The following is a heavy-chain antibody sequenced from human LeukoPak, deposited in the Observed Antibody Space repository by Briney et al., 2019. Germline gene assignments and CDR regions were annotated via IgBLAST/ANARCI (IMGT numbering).Heavy chain of an antibody. Sequence: SETLSLTCTVSGGSISSSSYYWGWIRQPPGTGLEWIGSIYYSGSTYYNPSLKSRVTISVDTSKNQFSLKLSSVTAADTAVYYCATEGLVPAAIEYNWFDPWGQGTLVTVSS. CDR3: ATEGLVPAAIEYNWFDP. CDR1: GGSISSSSYY. J-gene: IGHJ5*02. V-gene: IGHV4-39*01. CDR2: IYYSGST. D-gene: IGHD2-2*02.